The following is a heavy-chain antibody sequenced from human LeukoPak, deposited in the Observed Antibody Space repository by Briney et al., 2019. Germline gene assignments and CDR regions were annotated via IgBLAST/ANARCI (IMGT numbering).Heavy chain of an antibody. CDR2: IYHSGST. Sequence: SETLSLTCAVSGASISSGGYSWSWIRQPPGTGLEWIGYIYHSGSTYYNPSLKSRVSISVDGSKNQFSLNLSSVTAADTAVYYCARESPYYYGIDVWGQGTTVTVSS. CDR1: GASISSGGYS. CDR3: ARESPYYYGIDV. V-gene: IGHV4-30-2*01. J-gene: IGHJ6*02.